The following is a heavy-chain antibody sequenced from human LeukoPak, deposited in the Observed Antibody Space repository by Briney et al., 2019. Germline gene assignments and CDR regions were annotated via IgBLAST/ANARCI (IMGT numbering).Heavy chain of an antibody. V-gene: IGHV4-61*01. CDR2: IYYSGST. Sequence: SETLSLTCTVSGGSFSSGSYYWSWIRQPPGKGLEWIGYIYYSGSTNYNPSLKSRVTISVDTSKNQFSLKLSSVTAADTAVYYCARGSYGSGSYHHDYWGQGALVTVSS. CDR3: ARGSYGSGSYHHDY. D-gene: IGHD3-10*01. J-gene: IGHJ4*02. CDR1: GGSFSSGSYY.